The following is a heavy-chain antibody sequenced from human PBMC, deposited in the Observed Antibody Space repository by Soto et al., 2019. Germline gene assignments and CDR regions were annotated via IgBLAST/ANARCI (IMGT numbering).Heavy chain of an antibody. CDR1: GYTFIRYG. D-gene: IGHD3-16*01. Sequence: QVQLAQSANEVKKPGASVRVSCKAAGYTFIRYGIAWVRQAPGQGLEWMGWISPYNDYTVYAQKFXXRVSMTADTTTXTXYXXLRGLKSEDTAVYYCARGGYYDNSWGKLSHYGLDVWGQGTSVSVSS. CDR3: ARGGYYDNSWGKLSHYGLDV. CDR2: ISPYNDYT. V-gene: IGHV1-18*01. J-gene: IGHJ6*02.